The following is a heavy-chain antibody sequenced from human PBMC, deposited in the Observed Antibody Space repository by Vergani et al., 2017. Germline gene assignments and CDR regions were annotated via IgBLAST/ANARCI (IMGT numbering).Heavy chain of an antibody. Sequence: QVQLVESGGGVVQPGRSLRLSCAASGFTFSSYAMHWVRQAPGKGLEWVAVISYDGSNKYYADSVKGRFTISRDNSKNTLYLQMNSLRAEDTAVYYCARDPGAWVTDYWGQGILVTVSS. CDR3: ARDPGAWVTDY. D-gene: IGHD3-10*01. J-gene: IGHJ4*02. CDR1: GFTFSSYA. V-gene: IGHV3-30*01. CDR2: ISYDGSNK.